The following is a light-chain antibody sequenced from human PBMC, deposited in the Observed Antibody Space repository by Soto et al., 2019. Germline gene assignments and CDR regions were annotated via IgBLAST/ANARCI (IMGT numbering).Light chain of an antibody. CDR1: QSVTIN. CDR2: GAS. Sequence: EIVLTQSPGTLSLSPGERATLSCRASQSVTINLAWYQQKPGQAPRLLIFGASSRATGIPDRFSGSGSGTDFTLTISRLEPEDFAVYYCQQYGSSPPWTFGQGTKVDNK. V-gene: IGKV3-20*01. CDR3: QQYGSSPPWT. J-gene: IGKJ1*01.